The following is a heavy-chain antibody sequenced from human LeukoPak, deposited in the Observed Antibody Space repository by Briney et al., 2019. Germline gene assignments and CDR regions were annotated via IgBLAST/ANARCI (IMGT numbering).Heavy chain of an antibody. CDR2: ISSSGSTI. CDR3: ARELLALGGRDDAFDI. Sequence: GGSLRLSCAASGFTFSDYYMSWIRQAPGKGLEWVSYISSSGSTIYYADSVKGRFTISRDNAKNSLYLQMNSLRAEDTAVYYCARELLALGGRDDAFDIWGQGTMVTVSS. CDR1: GFTFSDYY. D-gene: IGHD5-12*01. J-gene: IGHJ3*02. V-gene: IGHV3-11*01.